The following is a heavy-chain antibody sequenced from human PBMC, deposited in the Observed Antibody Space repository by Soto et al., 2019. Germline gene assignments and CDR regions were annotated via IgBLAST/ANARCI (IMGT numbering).Heavy chain of an antibody. CDR2: IYYSGST. D-gene: IGHD6-6*01. CDR1: GGSISSGGYY. J-gene: IGHJ6*02. CDR3: ARDLGYSSSSDYYYYGMDV. Sequence: TSETLSLTCTVSGGSISSGGYYWSWIRQHPGKGLEWIGYIYYSGSTYYNPSLKSRVTISVDTSKNQFSLKLSSVTAADTAVYYCARDLGYSSSSDYYYYGMDVWGQGTTVTVSS. V-gene: IGHV4-31*03.